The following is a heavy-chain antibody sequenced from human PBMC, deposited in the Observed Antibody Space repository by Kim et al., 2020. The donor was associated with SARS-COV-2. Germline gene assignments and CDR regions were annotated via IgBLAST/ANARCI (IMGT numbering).Heavy chain of an antibody. CDR1: GGTFSSYA. V-gene: IGHV1-69*13. J-gene: IGHJ4*02. CDR3: AREGEGYCSGGSCYSSSFDY. CDR2: IIPIFGTA. Sequence: SVKVSCKASGGTFSSYAISWVRQAPGQGLEWMGGIIPIFGTANYAQKFQGRVTITADESTSTAYMELSSLRSEDTAVYYCAREGEGYCSGGSCYSSSFDYWGQGTLVTVSS. D-gene: IGHD2-15*01.